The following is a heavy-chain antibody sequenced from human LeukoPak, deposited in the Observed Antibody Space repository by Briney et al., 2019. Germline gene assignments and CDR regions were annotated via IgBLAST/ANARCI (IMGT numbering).Heavy chain of an antibody. J-gene: IGHJ5*02. CDR1: GGSISSSSYY. V-gene: IGHV4-61*05. CDR3: ARALSPYNYFAP. Sequence: SETLSLTCTVSGGSISSSSYYWGWIRQPPGKGLEWIGEVYHSGSTNYNPSLRSRVTMSVDQSKNQLSLKLSSLTAADTAVYYCARALSPYNYFAPWGQGTLVTVAS. CDR2: VYHSGST.